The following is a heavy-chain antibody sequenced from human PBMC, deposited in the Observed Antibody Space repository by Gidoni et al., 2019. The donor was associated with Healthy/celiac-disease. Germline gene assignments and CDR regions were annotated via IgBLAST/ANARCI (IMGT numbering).Heavy chain of an antibody. D-gene: IGHD2-8*01. CDR3: ANRYCTNGVCYIDDYYYYGMDV. CDR2: IIPIFGTA. CDR1: GGTFSSYA. V-gene: IGHV1-69*06. Sequence: KKPGSSVKVSCKASGGTFSSYAISWVRQAPGQGLEWMGGIIPIFGTANYAQKFQGRVTITADKSTSTAYMELSSLRSEDTAVYYCANRYCTNGVCYIDDYYYYGMDVWGQGTTVTVSS. J-gene: IGHJ6*02.